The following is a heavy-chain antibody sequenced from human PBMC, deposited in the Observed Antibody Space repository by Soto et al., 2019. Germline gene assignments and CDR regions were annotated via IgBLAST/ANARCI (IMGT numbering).Heavy chain of an antibody. Sequence: ASVKVSCKVSGYTLTELSMHWVRQAPGKGLEWMGGFDPEDGETIYAQKFQGRVTMTEDTFTDTAYMELSSLRSGDTAVYYCATTDIVVVPAAQRPNSDAFDIWGQGTMVTVSS. V-gene: IGHV1-24*01. CDR3: ATTDIVVVPAAQRPNSDAFDI. CDR1: GYTLTELS. CDR2: FDPEDGET. D-gene: IGHD2-2*01. J-gene: IGHJ3*02.